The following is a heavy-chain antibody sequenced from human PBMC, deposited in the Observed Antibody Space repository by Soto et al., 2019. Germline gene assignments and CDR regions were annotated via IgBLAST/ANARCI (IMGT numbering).Heavy chain of an antibody. CDR3: ARGRIAARPRGIDY. CDR2: MNPNSGNT. V-gene: IGHV1-8*01. Sequence: ASVKVSCKAPGYTFTSYDINWGRQATGQGLEWMGWMNPNSGNTGYAQKFQGRVTMTRNNSISTAHMELRSLRSEDTAVYYCARGRIAARPRGIDYWGQGTLVTVSS. CDR1: GYTFTSYD. D-gene: IGHD6-6*01. J-gene: IGHJ4*02.